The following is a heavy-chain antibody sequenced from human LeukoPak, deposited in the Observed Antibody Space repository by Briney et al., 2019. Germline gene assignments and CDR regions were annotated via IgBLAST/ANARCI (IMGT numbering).Heavy chain of an antibody. J-gene: IGHJ4*02. V-gene: IGHV1-69*05. CDR1: GGTFSSYA. Sequence: GASVKVSCKASGGTFSSYAISWVRQAPGQGLEWMGGIIPIFGTANYAQKFQGRVMITTDESTSTAYMELSSLRSEDTAVYYCASTLQWLVRRSFDYWGQGTLVTVSS. CDR3: ASTLQWLVRRSFDY. CDR2: IIPIFGTA. D-gene: IGHD6-19*01.